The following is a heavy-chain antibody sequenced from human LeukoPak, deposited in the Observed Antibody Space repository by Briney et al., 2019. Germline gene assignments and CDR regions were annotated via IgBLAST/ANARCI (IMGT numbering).Heavy chain of an antibody. Sequence: VASVKVSCKASGGTFSSYAISWVRQAPGQGLEWMGGIIPIFGTANYAQKFQGRVTITADESTSTAYMELSSLRSEDTAVYYCARSSGGEMATITIAFDIWGQGTMVTVSS. CDR2: IIPIFGTA. CDR1: GGTFSSYA. D-gene: IGHD5-24*01. CDR3: ARSSGGEMATITIAFDI. J-gene: IGHJ3*02. V-gene: IGHV1-69*13.